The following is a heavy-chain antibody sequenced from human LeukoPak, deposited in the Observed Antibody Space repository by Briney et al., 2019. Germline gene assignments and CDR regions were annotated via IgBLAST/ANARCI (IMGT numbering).Heavy chain of an antibody. CDR3: ARTSHKRSAFYYYYYYMDV. CDR2: ISGSGGST. D-gene: IGHD2-2*01. Sequence: GGSLRLSCAASGFTFSSYAMSWVRQAPGKGLEWVSAISGSGGSTYYADSVKGRFTISRDNSKNTLYLQMNSLRVEDTAVYYCARTSHKRSAFYYYYYYMDVWGKGTTVTVSS. J-gene: IGHJ6*03. V-gene: IGHV3-23*01. CDR1: GFTFSSYA.